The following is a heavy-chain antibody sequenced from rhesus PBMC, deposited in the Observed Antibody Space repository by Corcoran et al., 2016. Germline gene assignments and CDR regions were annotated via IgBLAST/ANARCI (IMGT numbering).Heavy chain of an antibody. CDR3: ARDRIYYYFDY. V-gene: IGHV4S10*01. J-gene: IGHJ4*01. CDR2: IYGSSTST. CDR1: GGSISDSYR. Sequence: QVQLQESGPAVVKPSETLSLTCAVSGGSISDSYRWSWIRQPPGKGPEWIGYIYGSSTSTNYNPSLKSLVTISKDTSKNQFSLKLSSVTAADTAVYYCARDRIYYYFDYWGQGVLVTVSS. D-gene: IGHD2-2*01.